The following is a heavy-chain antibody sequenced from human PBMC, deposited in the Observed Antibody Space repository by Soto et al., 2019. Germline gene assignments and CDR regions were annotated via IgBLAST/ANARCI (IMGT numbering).Heavy chain of an antibody. CDR1: GGSISSSSYY. J-gene: IGHJ5*02. CDR2: IYYSGST. Sequence: PSETLSLTCTVSGGSISSSSYYWGWIRQPPGKGLEWIGSIYYSGSTYYNPPLKSRVTISVDTSKNHFSLKLSSVTAADTAVYYCATQEVGGSYVYTFDPWGQGTLVTVS. D-gene: IGHD1-26*01. V-gene: IGHV4-39*02. CDR3: ATQEVGGSYVYTFDP.